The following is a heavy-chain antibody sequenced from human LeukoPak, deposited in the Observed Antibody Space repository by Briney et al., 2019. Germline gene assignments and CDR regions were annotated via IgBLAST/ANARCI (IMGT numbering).Heavy chain of an antibody. CDR2: IIPIFGTA. J-gene: IGHJ4*02. V-gene: IGHV1-69*05. Sequence: ASVTVSCKASGGTFSSYAISWVRQAPGQGLEWMGGIIPIFGTANYAQKFQGRVTITTDESTSTAYMELSSLRSEDTAVYYCAAGDGSSGYYYGSYWGQGTLVTVSS. CDR3: AAGDGSSGYYYGSY. CDR1: GGTFSSYA. D-gene: IGHD3-22*01.